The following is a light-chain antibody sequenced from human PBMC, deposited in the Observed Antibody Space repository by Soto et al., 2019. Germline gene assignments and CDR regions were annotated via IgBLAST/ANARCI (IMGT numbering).Light chain of an antibody. CDR2: RNN. Sequence: QSVLTQPPSASGTPGQRVTISCSGSSSNIGSNYVYWYQQLPGTAPKLLIYRNNQRPSGVPDRFSGSKSGTSASLAISGLRSEDEADYYCAAWDDSLSGYVCGTGTRSPS. V-gene: IGLV1-47*01. J-gene: IGLJ1*01. CDR3: AAWDDSLSGYV. CDR1: SSNIGSNY.